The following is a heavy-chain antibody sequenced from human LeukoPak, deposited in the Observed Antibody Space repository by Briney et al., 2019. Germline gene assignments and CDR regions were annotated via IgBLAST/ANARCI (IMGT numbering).Heavy chain of an antibody. CDR3: TTDSWFFDL. V-gene: IGHV3-13*01. CDR2: IGTESDT. J-gene: IGHJ2*01. D-gene: IGHD1-26*01. Sequence: GGSLRLSCAASGFRFSGSDMHWVRHVVGKGLEWVSTIGTESDTFYPGSVRGRFIISRENAKDSLYLQMNSLTAGDTAVYYCTTDSWFFDLWGRGTLVTVSS. CDR1: GFRFSGSD.